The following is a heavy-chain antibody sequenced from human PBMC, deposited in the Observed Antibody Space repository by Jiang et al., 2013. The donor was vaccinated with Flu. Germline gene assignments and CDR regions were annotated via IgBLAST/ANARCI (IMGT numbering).Heavy chain of an antibody. J-gene: IGHJ5*02. D-gene: IGHD3-10*01. V-gene: IGHV5-51*01. CDR1: GYSFTSYW. CDR3: ARPTMVRGVISWFDP. CDR2: IYPGDSDT. Sequence: CKGSGYSFTSYWIGWVRQMPGKGLEWMGIIYPGDSDTRYSPSFQGQVTISADKSISTAYLQWSSLKASDTAMYYCARPTMVRGVISWFDPWGQGTLVTVSS.